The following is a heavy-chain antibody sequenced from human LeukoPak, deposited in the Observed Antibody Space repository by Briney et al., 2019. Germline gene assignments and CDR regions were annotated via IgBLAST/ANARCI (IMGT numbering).Heavy chain of an antibody. CDR2: IKQDGSEK. J-gene: IGHJ4*02. V-gene: IGHV3-7*01. D-gene: IGHD2-2*01. CDR3: ARARVGYCSSTSCHLFDY. CDR1: GFTFSSYW. Sequence: GGSLRLSCAASGFTFSSYWMSWVRQAPGKGPEWVANIKQDGSEKHYVDSVKGRFTISRDNAKNSLYLQMNSLRAEDTAVYYCARARVGYCSSTSCHLFDYWGQGTLVTVSS.